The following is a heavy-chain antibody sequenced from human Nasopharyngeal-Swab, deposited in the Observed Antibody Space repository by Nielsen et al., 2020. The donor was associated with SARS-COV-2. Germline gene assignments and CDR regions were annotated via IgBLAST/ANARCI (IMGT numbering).Heavy chain of an antibody. CDR3: ARIGGPGVVIWKYYFDY. Sequence: WIRQPPGKGLEWIGSIYYSGSTYYNPSLKSRVTISVDTSKNQFSLKLSSVTAADTAVYYCARIGGPGVVIWKYYFDYWGQGTLVTVSS. CDR2: IYYSGST. D-gene: IGHD3-3*01. J-gene: IGHJ4*02. V-gene: IGHV4-39*01.